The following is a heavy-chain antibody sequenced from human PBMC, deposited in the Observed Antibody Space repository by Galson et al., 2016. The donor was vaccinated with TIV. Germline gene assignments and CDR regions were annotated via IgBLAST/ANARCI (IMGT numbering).Heavy chain of an antibody. CDR3: ARPSSSCRGCAYYYYMDV. D-gene: IGHD6-19*01. CDR2: ILPIFGAA. Sequence: SVKVSCKASGGTFNIYAISWVRQAPGQGLEWMGGILPIFGAATYAQKFQGRVTITADESTHPAYMELSSLKSDDTAMYYCARPSSSCRGCAYYYYMDVWGKATMGTVSS. V-gene: IGHV1-69*13. CDR1: GGTFNIYA. J-gene: IGHJ6*03.